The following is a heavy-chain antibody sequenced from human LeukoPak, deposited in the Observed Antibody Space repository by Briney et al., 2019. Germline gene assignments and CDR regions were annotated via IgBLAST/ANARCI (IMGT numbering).Heavy chain of an antibody. J-gene: IGHJ6*02. CDR1: GGSISSGGYY. Sequence: SETLSLTCTVSGGSISSGGYYWSWIRQHPGKGLEWIGYVYYSGSTYYNPSLKSRVTISVDTSKNQFSLKLSSVTAADTAVYYCARDRYGGNYYYYGMDVWGQGTTVTVSS. D-gene: IGHD4-23*01. V-gene: IGHV4-31*03. CDR2: VYYSGST. CDR3: ARDRYGGNYYYYGMDV.